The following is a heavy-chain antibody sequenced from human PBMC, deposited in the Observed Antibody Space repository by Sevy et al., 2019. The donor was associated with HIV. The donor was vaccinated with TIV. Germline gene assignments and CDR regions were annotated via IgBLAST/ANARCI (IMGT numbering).Heavy chain of an antibody. CDR1: GFDFGDYS. J-gene: IGHJ5*02. CDR3: ASVAIVTPS. CDR2: ISSRSDRI. Sequence: GGSLRLSCAASGFDFGDYSMNWVRQAPGKGLDWVSYISSRSDRIYYADSVKGRFTISRDNAKNSLFLQMNSLRVEDTAVYYCASVAIVTPSWGQGTLVTVSS. D-gene: IGHD1-26*01. V-gene: IGHV3-48*01.